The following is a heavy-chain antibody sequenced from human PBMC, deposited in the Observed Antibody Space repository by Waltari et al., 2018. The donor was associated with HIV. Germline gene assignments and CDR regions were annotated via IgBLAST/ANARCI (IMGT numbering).Heavy chain of an antibody. CDR1: GFTFSSYW. CDR3: ASFPETYDYGDYGPLVGDY. CDR2: INSDGSST. V-gene: IGHV3-74*01. D-gene: IGHD4-17*01. J-gene: IGHJ4*02. Sequence: EVQLVESGGGLVQPGGSLRLSCAASGFTFSSYWMHWVRQAPGKGLVWVSRINSDGSSTSYADSVKGRFTISRDNAKNTLYLQMNSLRAEDTAVYYCASFPETYDYGDYGPLVGDYWGQGTLVTVSS.